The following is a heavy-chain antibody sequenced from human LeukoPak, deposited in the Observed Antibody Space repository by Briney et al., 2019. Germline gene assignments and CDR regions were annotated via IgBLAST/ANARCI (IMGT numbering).Heavy chain of an antibody. CDR2: IYYNGNT. CDR1: GGPISNYY. Sequence: SETLSLTCTVSGGPISNYYWSRFRQPPGKGLEWIGYIYYNGNTDYNPSLRNRLSMLVDTPKNHFSLRLSSVTAADTAVYFCARHSETCSGAYCFLDYFDYWGQGILVTVSS. J-gene: IGHJ4*02. CDR3: ARHSETCSGAYCFLDYFDY. D-gene: IGHD2-15*01. V-gene: IGHV4-59*08.